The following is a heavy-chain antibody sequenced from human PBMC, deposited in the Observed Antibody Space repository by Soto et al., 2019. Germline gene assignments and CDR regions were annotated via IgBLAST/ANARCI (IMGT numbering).Heavy chain of an antibody. CDR3: ARELSGDIFDY. CDR1: GGSISSYY. CDR2: IYYSGST. Sequence: SETLSLTCTVSGGSISSYYWSWIRQPPGKGLEWIGYIYYSGSTNYNPSLKSRVTISVDTSKNQFSLKLSSVTAADTAVYYCARELSGDIFDYWDQGTLVTVSS. V-gene: IGHV4-59*01. J-gene: IGHJ4*02. D-gene: IGHD4-17*01.